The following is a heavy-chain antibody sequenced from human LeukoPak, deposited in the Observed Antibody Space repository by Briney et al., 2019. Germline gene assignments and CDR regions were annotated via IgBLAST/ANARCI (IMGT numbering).Heavy chain of an antibody. CDR3: ARREHTAMVTDY. CDR2: ISSSGSTI. Sequence: PGGSLRLSCAASGFTFSSYEMNWARQAPGKGLEWVSYISSSGSTIYYADSVKGRFTISRDNSKNTLYLQMNSLRAEDTAVYYCARREHTAMVTDYWGQGTLVTVSS. J-gene: IGHJ4*02. CDR1: GFTFSSYE. V-gene: IGHV3-48*03. D-gene: IGHD5-18*01.